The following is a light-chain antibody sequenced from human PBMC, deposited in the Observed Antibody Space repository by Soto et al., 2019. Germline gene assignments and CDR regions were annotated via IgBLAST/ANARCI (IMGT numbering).Light chain of an antibody. Sequence: QSVLTQPASVSGSPGQSITISCTGTSSDVGGYNYVSWYQHHPGKAPKLLIYDVSNRPSGVSNRFSGSKSDNTASLTISGLQPEDEADNYCSSNTTSNTRQIVVGTGTKVTVL. V-gene: IGLV2-14*03. CDR3: SSNTTSNTRQIV. J-gene: IGLJ1*01. CDR2: DVS. CDR1: SSDVGGYNY.